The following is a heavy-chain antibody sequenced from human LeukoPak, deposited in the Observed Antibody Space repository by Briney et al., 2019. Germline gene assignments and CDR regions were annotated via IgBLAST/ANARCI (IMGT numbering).Heavy chain of an antibody. CDR1: GFTFSSYS. V-gene: IGHV3-21*01. D-gene: IGHD4-17*01. CDR2: ISSSSSYI. J-gene: IGHJ4*02. Sequence: PGGSLRLSCAASGFTFSSYSMNWVRQAPGKGLEWVSSISSSSSYIYYADSVKGRFTISRDNAKNSLYLQMNSLRAEDTAVYYCARDGDYEGGYFDYWGQGTLVTVSS. CDR3: ARDGDYEGGYFDY.